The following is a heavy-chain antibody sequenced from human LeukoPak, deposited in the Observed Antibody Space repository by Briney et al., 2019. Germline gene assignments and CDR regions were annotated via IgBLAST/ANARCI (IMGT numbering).Heavy chain of an antibody. V-gene: IGHV4-38-2*01. CDR2: IYHSGST. CDR3: ARVEDGDYVFDY. J-gene: IGHJ4*02. CDR1: GYSISSGYY. D-gene: IGHD4-17*01. Sequence: SETLSLTCAVSGYSISSGYYWGWIRQPPGTGLEWIGSIYHSGSTYYNPSLKSRVTISVDTSKNQFSLKLSSVTAADTAVYYCARVEDGDYVFDYWGQGTLVTVSS.